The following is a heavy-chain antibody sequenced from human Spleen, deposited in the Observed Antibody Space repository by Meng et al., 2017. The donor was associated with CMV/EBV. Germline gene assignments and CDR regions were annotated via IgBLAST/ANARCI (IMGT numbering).Heavy chain of an antibody. Sequence: GGSLRLSCAASGFTFSTYAMNWVRQVPGKGLEWVAFIRYDGSNKYYADFVKGRFIISRDNSKNTLYLQMNSLRAEDTAVYYCARVPGRGMNFYNGLDVWGRGTTVTVSS. CDR3: ARVPGRGMNFYNGLDV. V-gene: IGHV3-30*02. D-gene: IGHD2/OR15-2a*01. CDR1: GFTFSTYA. J-gene: IGHJ6*02. CDR2: IRYDGSNK.